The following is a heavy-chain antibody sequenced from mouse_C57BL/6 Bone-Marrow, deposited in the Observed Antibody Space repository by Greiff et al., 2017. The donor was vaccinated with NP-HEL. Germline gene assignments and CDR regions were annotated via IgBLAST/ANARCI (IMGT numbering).Heavy chain of an antibody. CDR2: IYPGSGNT. Sequence: VQLQESGPELVKPGASVKISCKASGYSFTSYYIHWVKQRPGQGLEWIGWIYPGSGNTKYNEKFKGKATLTADTSSSTAYMQLSSLTSEDSAVYYCARGVIYYDYLAYWGQGTLVTVSA. CDR3: ARGVIYYDYLAY. V-gene: IGHV1-66*01. J-gene: IGHJ3*01. D-gene: IGHD2-4*01. CDR1: GYSFTSYY.